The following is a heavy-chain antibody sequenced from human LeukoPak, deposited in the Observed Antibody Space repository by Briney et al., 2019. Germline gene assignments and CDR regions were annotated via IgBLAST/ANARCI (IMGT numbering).Heavy chain of an antibody. D-gene: IGHD3-3*01. V-gene: IGHV3-48*03. Sequence: GGSLRLSCAASGFTFSSYEMNWVRQAPGKGLEWVSYISSSGSTIYYADSVKGRFTISRDNAKNSLYLQMNSLRAEDTAVYYCARSTTGVWSGYYKDWFDPWVQGTLVTVSS. CDR1: GFTFSSYE. CDR3: ARSTTGVWSGYYKDWFDP. CDR2: ISSSGSTI. J-gene: IGHJ5*02.